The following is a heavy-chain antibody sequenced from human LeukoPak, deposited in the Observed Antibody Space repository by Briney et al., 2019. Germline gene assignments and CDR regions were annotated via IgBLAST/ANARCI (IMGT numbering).Heavy chain of an antibody. CDR2: VFHSGST. V-gene: IGHV4-38-2*01. Sequence: PSETLSLTCAVSGYSISTGYYWGWIRQPPGKGLEWIGNVFHSGSTYYNPSLKSRVTMSVDTSKNQFSLKLTSVTAADTAVYYCARGIYCSSASCYYYFDYWGQGTLVTVSS. J-gene: IGHJ4*02. CDR1: GYSISTGYY. CDR3: ARGIYCSSASCYYYFDY. D-gene: IGHD2-2*01.